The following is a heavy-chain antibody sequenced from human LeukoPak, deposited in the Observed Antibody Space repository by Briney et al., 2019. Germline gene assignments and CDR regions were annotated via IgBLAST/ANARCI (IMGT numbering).Heavy chain of an antibody. V-gene: IGHV1-2*02. CDR3: ARRGVVAAHNWFDP. J-gene: IGHJ5*02. D-gene: IGHD2-15*01. CDR2: INPNSGGT. CDR1: GGTFSSYA. Sequence: GASVKVSCKASGGTFSSYAISWVRQAPGQGLEWMGWINPNSGGTNYAQKFQGRVTMTRDTSISTAYMELSRLRSDDTAVYYCARRGVVAAHNWFDPWGQGTLVTVSS.